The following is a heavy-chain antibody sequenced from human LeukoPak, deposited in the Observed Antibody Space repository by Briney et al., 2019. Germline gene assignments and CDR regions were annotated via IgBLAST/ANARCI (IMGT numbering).Heavy chain of an antibody. CDR3: ASAGSTIFFNFDY. J-gene: IGHJ4*02. V-gene: IGHV3-30*03. CDR1: GFTFSSYG. Sequence: PGRSLRLSCAASGFTFSSYGMHWVRQAPGKGLEWVAVISYDGSNKYYADSVKGRFTISRDNSKNTLYLQMNSLRAEDTAVYYCASAGSTIFFNFDYWGQGTLVTVSS. D-gene: IGHD5-24*01. CDR2: ISYDGSNK.